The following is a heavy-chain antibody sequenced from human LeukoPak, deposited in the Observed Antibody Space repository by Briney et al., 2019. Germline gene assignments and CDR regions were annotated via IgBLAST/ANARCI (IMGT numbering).Heavy chain of an antibody. J-gene: IGHJ4*02. CDR2: ISSSSSYI. CDR3: ARDGDYYDSSGGFDY. CDR1: GFTFSSYS. V-gene: IGHV3-21*01. Sequence: GGSLRLSCAASGFTFSSYSMNWVRQAPGKGMEWVSSISSSSSYIYYADSVKGRFTISRDNAKNSLYLQMHSLRAEDTAVYYCARDGDYYDSSGGFDYWGQGTLVTVSS. D-gene: IGHD3-22*01.